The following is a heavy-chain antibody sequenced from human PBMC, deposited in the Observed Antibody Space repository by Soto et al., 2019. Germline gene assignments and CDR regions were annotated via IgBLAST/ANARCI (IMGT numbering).Heavy chain of an antibody. CDR2: ISAYNGNT. Sequence: ASVKGSCKASGYTFTSDGIGWVRQAPGQGLEWMGWISAYNGNTNYAQKLQGRVTMTTDTSTSTAYMELRSLRSDDTAVYYCARDFARNYYDSSGYYYDLDYWGQGTLVTVSS. D-gene: IGHD3-22*01. CDR3: ARDFARNYYDSSGYYYDLDY. V-gene: IGHV1-18*01. J-gene: IGHJ4*02. CDR1: GYTFTSDG.